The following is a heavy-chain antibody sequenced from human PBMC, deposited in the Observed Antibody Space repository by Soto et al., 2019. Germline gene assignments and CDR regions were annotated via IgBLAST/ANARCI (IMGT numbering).Heavy chain of an antibody. CDR3: ARGLYTGNRRGYFDL. J-gene: IGHJ2*01. V-gene: IGHV1-2*02. CDR2: INPNSGGT. CDR1: GYTFTGYY. Sequence: ASVKVSCKASGYTFTGYYMHWVRQAPGQGLEWMGWINPNSGGTNYAQKFQGRVTMTRNTSISTAYMELSSLRSEDTALYSGARGLYTGNRRGYFDLWGRGTLVTVSS. D-gene: IGHD1-20*01.